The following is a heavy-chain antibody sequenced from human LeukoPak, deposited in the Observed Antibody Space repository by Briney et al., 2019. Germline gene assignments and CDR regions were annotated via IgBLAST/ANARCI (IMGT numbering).Heavy chain of an antibody. D-gene: IGHD2-15*01. CDR3: ASARSTTWWKHVSIWFDP. V-gene: IGHV3-66*01. CDR2: IYSGGDT. CDR1: GFTVRNNY. J-gene: IGHJ5*02. Sequence: PGGSLRLSCAASGFTVRNNYMSWVRQAPGKGLEWVSVIYSGGDTYYADSMKGRLTISRDNSKNTLSLRMRSLRADDTAVYYCASARSTTWWKHVSIWFDPWGQGTLVTVSS.